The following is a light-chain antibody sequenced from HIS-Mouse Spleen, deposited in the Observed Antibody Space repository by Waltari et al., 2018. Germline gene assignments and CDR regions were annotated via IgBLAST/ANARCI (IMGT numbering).Light chain of an antibody. V-gene: IGLV3-21*02. CDR1: NIGSKS. J-gene: IGLJ1*01. CDR2: EDS. Sequence: SYVLTQPPSVSVAPGQTARITCGGNNIGSKSVHGYQKKPGQAPVLVVYEDSDRPSGIPGRFSGSNSGNTATLTISRVEAGDEADYYCQVWDSSSDRVFGTGTKVTVL. CDR3: QVWDSSSDRV.